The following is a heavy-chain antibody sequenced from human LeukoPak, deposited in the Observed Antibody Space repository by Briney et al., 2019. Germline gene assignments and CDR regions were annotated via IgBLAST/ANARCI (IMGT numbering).Heavy chain of an antibody. D-gene: IGHD6-19*01. CDR2: IWYDGSNK. CDR3: ARDTSSGWSLDY. J-gene: IGHJ4*02. V-gene: IGHV3-33*01. Sequence: GGSLRLSCAASGFTFSSYGMHWVRQAPGRGLEWVAVIWYDGSNKYYADSVKGRFTISRDNSKNTLYLQMNSLRAEDTAVYYCARDTSSGWSLDYWGQGTLVTVSS. CDR1: GFTFSSYG.